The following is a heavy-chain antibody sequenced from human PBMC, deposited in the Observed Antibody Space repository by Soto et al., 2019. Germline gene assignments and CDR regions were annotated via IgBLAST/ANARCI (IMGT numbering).Heavy chain of an antibody. CDR3: ARDRYYDSSGYYFDY. V-gene: IGHV4-61*01. CDR1: GGSVSSVSYY. Sequence: SETLSLTCTVSGGSVSSVSYYWSWIREPPGKGLEWIGYIYYSGSTKYNPSLKSRVTISVETSKNQISLKLSSVTAADTAVYYCARDRYYDSSGYYFDYWGQGTLVTVSS. D-gene: IGHD3-22*01. J-gene: IGHJ4*02. CDR2: IYYSGST.